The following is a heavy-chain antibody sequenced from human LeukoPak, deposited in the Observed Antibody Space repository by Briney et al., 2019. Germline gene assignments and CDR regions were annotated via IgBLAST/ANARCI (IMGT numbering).Heavy chain of an antibody. J-gene: IGHJ4*02. V-gene: IGHV3-7*01. D-gene: IGHD2/OR15-2a*01. CDR2: IKQDGSAK. CDR1: GFTFSNYW. CDR3: AREPPEGGTTSGGFDC. Sequence: GGSLSLSCAASGFTFSNYWMTWVRQAPGKGLEWVANIKQDGSAKYYVDSVKGRFTISRDNAKNSLFVQMNSLRAEDTAVYYCAREPPEGGTTSGGFDCWGQGTQVTVSS.